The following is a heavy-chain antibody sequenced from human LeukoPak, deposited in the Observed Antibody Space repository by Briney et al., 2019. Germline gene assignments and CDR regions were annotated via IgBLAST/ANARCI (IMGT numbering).Heavy chain of an antibody. CDR3: AREQGASSSLTFDY. Sequence: PGGSLRLSCAASGFTFSSYALSWVRQAPGKGLEWVANIKHDGTEKYYVDSVKGRFTIYRDNAKNSLYLQMNSLRVEDTAVYYCAREQGASSSLTFDYWGQGTLVTVSS. D-gene: IGHD6-13*01. J-gene: IGHJ4*02. CDR1: GFTFSSYA. V-gene: IGHV3-7*01. CDR2: IKHDGTEK.